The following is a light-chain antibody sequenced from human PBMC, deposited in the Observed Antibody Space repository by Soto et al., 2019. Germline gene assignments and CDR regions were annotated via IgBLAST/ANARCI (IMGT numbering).Light chain of an antibody. V-gene: IGLV1-36*01. J-gene: IGLJ1*01. CDR3: AAWDDSLNGSYV. CDR2: YNN. CDR1: SSNIGSNT. Sequence: QSVLTQPPSVSEAPRQRVTISCSGSSSNIGSNTVNWYQQLPGTAPKLLIYYNNQRPSGVPDRFSGSKSGTSASLAISGLQSEDEADYYCAAWDDSLNGSYVFGTGTKVTVL.